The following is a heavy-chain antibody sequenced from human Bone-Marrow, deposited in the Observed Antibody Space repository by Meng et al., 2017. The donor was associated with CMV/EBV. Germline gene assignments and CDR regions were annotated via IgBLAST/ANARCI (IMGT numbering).Heavy chain of an antibody. CDR3: ARGPVEYCSSTSCYRLNDYDI. CDR1: GFTFSDHY. V-gene: IGHV3-72*01. J-gene: IGHJ3*02. Sequence: GESLKISCAASGFTFSDHYMDWVRQAPGKGLEWVGRTRNKANSYTTEYAASVKGRFTISRDDSKNSLYLQMNSLKTEDTAVYYCARGPVEYCSSTSCYRLNDYDICGQAIIV. CDR2: TRNKANSYTT. D-gene: IGHD2-2*02.